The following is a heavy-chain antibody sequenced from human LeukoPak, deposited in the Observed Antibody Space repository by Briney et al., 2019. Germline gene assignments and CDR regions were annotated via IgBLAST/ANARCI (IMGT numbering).Heavy chain of an antibody. CDR2: IKSKTDGGTT. J-gene: IGHJ1*01. V-gene: IGHV3-15*01. CDR3: TTVTSYYGSGTYVVYFQH. Sequence: GGSLRLSCAASGFTFSNAWMSWVRQAPGKGLEWVGRIKSKTDGGTTDYAAPVKGRFSISRDDSKNTLYLQMNSLKTEDTAVYYCTTVTSYYGSGTYVVYFQHWGQGTLVTVSS. CDR1: GFTFSNAW. D-gene: IGHD3-10*01.